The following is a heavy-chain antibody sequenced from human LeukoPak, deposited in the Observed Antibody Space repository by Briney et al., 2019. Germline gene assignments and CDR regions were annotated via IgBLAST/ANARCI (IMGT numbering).Heavy chain of an antibody. CDR2: ISYDGSNK. V-gene: IGHV3-30*04. J-gene: IGHJ3*02. CDR3: ARAWALGDAFDI. CDR1: GFTFSSYA. Sequence: PGGSLRLSCAASGFTFSSYAMHWVRQAPGKGLEWVAVISYDGSNKYYADSVKGRFTISRDNSKNTLYLQMNSLRAEDTAVYYCARAWALGDAFDIWGQGTMVTVSS. D-gene: IGHD3-16*01.